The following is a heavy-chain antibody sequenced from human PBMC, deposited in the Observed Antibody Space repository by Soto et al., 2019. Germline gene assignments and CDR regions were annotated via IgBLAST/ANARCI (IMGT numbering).Heavy chain of an antibody. D-gene: IGHD2-21*02. CDR3: ALYGGGDPLTFFDY. Sequence: QVTLKESGPVLVKPTETLTLTCTVSGFSLSNARMGVSWIRQPPGNALEWLAHIFSNDEKSYSTSLKSRLTISKDTSKSQVVLTMTNIDPVDTATYYCALYGGGDPLTFFDYWGQGTLVTVSS. CDR1: GFSLSNARMG. V-gene: IGHV2-26*01. CDR2: IFSNDEK. J-gene: IGHJ4*02.